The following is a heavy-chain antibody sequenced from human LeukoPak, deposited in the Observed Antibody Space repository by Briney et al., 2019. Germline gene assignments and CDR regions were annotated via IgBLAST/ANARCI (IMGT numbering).Heavy chain of an antibody. V-gene: IGHV4-30-4*01. D-gene: IGHD2-15*01. CDR2: IYYSGST. CDR1: GGSISSGDYY. Sequence: SETLSLTCTVSGGSISSGDYYWSWIRQPPGKGLEWIVYIYYSGSTYYNPSLKSRVTISVDTSKNQFSLKLSSVTAADTAVYYCARAPYRSGGSCYHYYYYGTDVWGQGTTVTVSS. CDR3: ARAPYRSGGSCYHYYYYGTDV. J-gene: IGHJ6*02.